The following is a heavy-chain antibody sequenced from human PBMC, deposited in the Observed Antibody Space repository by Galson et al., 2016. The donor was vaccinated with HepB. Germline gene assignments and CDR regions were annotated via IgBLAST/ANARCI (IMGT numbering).Heavy chain of an antibody. CDR2: INPSFGST. V-gene: IGHV1-46*01. CDR3: ARDPGDGYNLTYDY. J-gene: IGHJ4*02. D-gene: IGHD5-24*01. CDR1: GYTFTRYY. Sequence: SVKVSCKASGYTFTRYYMHWVRQAPGQGLEWMGIINPSFGSTSYAQKFQGRVTMTRDTSTSTVYMEVSSLRTEDTAVYYCARDPGDGYNLTYDYWGQGTLVTVSS.